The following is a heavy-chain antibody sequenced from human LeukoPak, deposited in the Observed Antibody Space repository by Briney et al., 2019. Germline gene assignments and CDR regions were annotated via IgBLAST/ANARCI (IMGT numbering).Heavy chain of an antibody. J-gene: IGHJ4*02. CDR3: VRSLRSADF. CDR2: ISPDGSQT. V-gene: IGHV3-74*01. Sequence: GGSLRLSCAASGFSLSNYWTHWVRQAPGKGLMWVSQISPDGSQTFYADSVKGRFTISRDNAKNTLFLQMDSLRAEDTALYYCVRSLRSADFWGQGTLVTVSS. CDR1: GFSLSNYW.